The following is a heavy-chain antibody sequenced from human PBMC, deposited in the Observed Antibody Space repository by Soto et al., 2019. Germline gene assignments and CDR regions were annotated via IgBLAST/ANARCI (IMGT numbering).Heavy chain of an antibody. CDR1: GYTFTSYG. J-gene: IGHJ5*02. Sequence: ASVKVSCKASGYTFTSYGISWVRQAPGQGLEWMGWISAYNGNTNYAQKLQGRVTMTTDTSTSTAYMELRSLRSDDTAVYYCAREEGIVVVVAGRGNWFDPWGQGTLVTVS. CDR3: AREEGIVVVVAGRGNWFDP. V-gene: IGHV1-18*01. CDR2: ISAYNGNT. D-gene: IGHD2-15*01.